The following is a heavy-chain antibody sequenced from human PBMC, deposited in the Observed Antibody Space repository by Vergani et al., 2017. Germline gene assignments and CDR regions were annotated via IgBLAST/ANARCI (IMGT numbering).Heavy chain of an antibody. D-gene: IGHD1-26*01. J-gene: IGHJ6*02. CDR1: GYTFTSYY. CDR3: ARDHARIGEGGGDYYGMDV. Sequence: QVQLVQSGAEVKKPGASVKVSCKASGYTFTSYYMHWVRQAPGQGLEWMGIINPSGGSTSYSQKFQGRVTMTRDTSTSTVYMELSNLRSEDTAVYYWARDHARIGEGGGDYYGMDVWGQGTTVTVSS. V-gene: IGHV1-46*01. CDR2: INPSGGST.